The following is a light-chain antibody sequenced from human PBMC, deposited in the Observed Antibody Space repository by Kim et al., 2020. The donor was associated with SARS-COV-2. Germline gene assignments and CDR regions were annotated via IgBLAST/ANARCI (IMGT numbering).Light chain of an antibody. CDR2: RNN. CDR3: SAWDSSLSAWV. CDR1: SKNVGNQG. J-gene: IGLJ3*02. Sequence: RLAPALSSTGNSKNVGNQGTAWLQQHQGHPPKLLSYRNNNRPSGISERLSASRSGNAASLTITGLQPEDVADYYCSAWDSSLSAWVFGGGTQLTVL. V-gene: IGLV10-54*01.